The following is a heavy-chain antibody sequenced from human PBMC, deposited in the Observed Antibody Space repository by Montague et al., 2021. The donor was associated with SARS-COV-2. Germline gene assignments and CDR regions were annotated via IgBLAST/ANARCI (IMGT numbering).Heavy chain of an antibody. CDR2: INQDETAK. CDR1: GFTSGDYQ. J-gene: IGHJ4*02. CDR3: ARSPRGSGTGWLDY. V-gene: IGHV3-7*01. Sequence: SLRLSCAASGFTSGDYQMTWVRQAPGKGLQWVANINQDETAKTYXDSVKGRFTISRDNAKNPLILQMNSLKDEDTAVYYCARSPRGSGTGWLDYWGQGTLVTVSS. D-gene: IGHD3/OR15-3a*01.